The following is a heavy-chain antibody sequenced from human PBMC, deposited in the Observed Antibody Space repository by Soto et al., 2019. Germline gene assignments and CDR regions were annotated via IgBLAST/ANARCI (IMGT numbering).Heavy chain of an antibody. CDR3: AKDTRPDTAMVHDY. J-gene: IGHJ4*02. V-gene: IGHV3-74*01. CDR1: GFTFSSYW. CDR2: INGDGSST. D-gene: IGHD5-18*01. Sequence: PGGSLRLSCAASGFTFSSYWVHWVRQAPGKGLVWAARINGDGSSTNYADSVKGRFTISRDNAKNTLYLQMNSLRAEDTAVYYCAKDTRPDTAMVHDYCGQGTLVTVSS.